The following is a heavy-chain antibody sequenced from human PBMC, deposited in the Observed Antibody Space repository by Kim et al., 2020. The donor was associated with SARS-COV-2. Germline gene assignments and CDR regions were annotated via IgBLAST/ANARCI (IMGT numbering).Heavy chain of an antibody. V-gene: IGHV4-34*01. Sequence: SETLSLTCAVYGGSFSGYYWSWIRQPPGKGLEWIGEINHSGSTNYNPSLKSRVTISVDTSKNQFSLKLSSVTAADTAVYYCARASSYGSGSYPPSNFDY. D-gene: IGHD3-10*01. J-gene: IGHJ4*01. CDR2: INHSGST. CDR3: ARASSYGSGSYPPSNFDY. CDR1: GGSFSGYY.